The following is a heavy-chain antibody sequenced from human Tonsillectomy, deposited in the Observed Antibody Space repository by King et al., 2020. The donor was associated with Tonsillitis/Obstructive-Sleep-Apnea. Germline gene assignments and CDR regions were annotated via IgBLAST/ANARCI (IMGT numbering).Heavy chain of an antibody. CDR2: IYYSGST. CDR3: ARGKHYGDYDYYYYTGMAV. CDR1: GGSISSYY. D-gene: IGHD4-17*01. J-gene: IGHJ6*02. Sequence: VQLQESGPGLVKPSETLSLTCTVSGGSISSYYWSWIRQPPGKGLEWIGYIYYSGSTNYNPSLKSRVTISVDTSKNQFSLKLSSVTAADTAVEYCARGKHYGDYDYYYYTGMAVWGQGTTVTVSS. V-gene: IGHV4-59*01.